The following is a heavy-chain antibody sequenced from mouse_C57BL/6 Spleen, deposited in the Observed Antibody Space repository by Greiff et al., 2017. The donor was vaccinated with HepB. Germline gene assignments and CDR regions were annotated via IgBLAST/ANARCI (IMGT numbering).Heavy chain of an antibody. Sequence: VQLQQSGAVLVKPGASVKMSCKASGYTFTSYTMHWVKQRPGPGLDWIGYINPSSGYTKYKQKVKDKATLTADKSPNTAYMQLSSLTSEESAFYYCAGKSARASYWGEGTTLTVSS. J-gene: IGHJ2*01. CDR1: GYTFTSYT. CDR2: INPSSGYT. CDR3: AGKSARASY. V-gene: IGHV1-4*01.